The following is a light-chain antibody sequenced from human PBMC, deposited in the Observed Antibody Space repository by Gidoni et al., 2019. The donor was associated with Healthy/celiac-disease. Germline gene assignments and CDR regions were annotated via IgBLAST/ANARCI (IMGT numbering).Light chain of an antibody. CDR3: QQYGSSILT. Sequence: EIVLTQSPGTLSLSPGARATLSCRASQSVSRSYLAWYQQKPGQAPRLLIYGASSRATGIPDRFSGSGSGTDFTLTISRLEPEDFAVYYCQQYGSSILTFGGGTKVEIK. J-gene: IGKJ4*01. V-gene: IGKV3-20*01. CDR1: QSVSRSY. CDR2: GAS.